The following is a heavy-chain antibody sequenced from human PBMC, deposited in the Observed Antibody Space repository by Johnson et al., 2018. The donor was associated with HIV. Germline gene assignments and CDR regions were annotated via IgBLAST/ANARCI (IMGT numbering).Heavy chain of an antibody. D-gene: IGHD4-17*01. CDR2: IGTAGDT. CDR3: AKDRMYDYGDYGGAFDI. J-gene: IGHJ3*02. Sequence: VQLVESGGGLVQPGGSLRLSCAASGFTFSSYDMHWVRQATGKGLEWVSAIGTAGDTYYPGSVKGRFTISRENAKNSLYLQMNSLRAEDTAVYYCAKDRMYDYGDYGGAFDIWGQGTMVTVSS. V-gene: IGHV3-13*01. CDR1: GFTFSSYD.